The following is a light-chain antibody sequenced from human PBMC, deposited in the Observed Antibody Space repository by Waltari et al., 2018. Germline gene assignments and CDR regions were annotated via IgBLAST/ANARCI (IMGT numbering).Light chain of an antibody. V-gene: IGKV3-20*01. CDR2: GAS. Sequence: ARQGVDIKFIGWDDQKLGQALTVRIFGASKRATGIPDRFGGSASGTDFTLTISRLKPEVFAVYYCQQWGDSQWKFGQGTKVEIK. CDR3: QQWGDSQWK. J-gene: IGKJ1*01. CDR1: QGVDIKF.